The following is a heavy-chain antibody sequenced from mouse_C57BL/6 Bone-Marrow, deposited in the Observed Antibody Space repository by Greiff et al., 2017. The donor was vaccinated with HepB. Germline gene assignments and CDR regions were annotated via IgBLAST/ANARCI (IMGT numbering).Heavy chain of an antibody. CDR3: TRAYYSNYGAMDY. V-gene: IGHV5-9-1*02. Sequence: EVKVEESGEGLVKPGGSLKLSCAASGFTFSSYAMSWVRQTPEKRLEWVAYISSGGDYIYYADTVKGRFTISRDNARNTLYLQMSSLKSEDTAMYYCTRAYYSNYGAMDYWGQGTSVTVSS. CDR1: GFTFSSYA. D-gene: IGHD2-5*01. J-gene: IGHJ4*01. CDR2: ISSGGDYI.